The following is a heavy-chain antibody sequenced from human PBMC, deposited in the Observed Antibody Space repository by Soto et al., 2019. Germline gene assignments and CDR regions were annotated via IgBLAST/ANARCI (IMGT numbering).Heavy chain of an antibody. D-gene: IGHD2-15*01. V-gene: IGHV4-61*01. CDR2: IYYSGST. J-gene: IGHJ4*02. CDR3: ARELGYCSGGSCYNGDFDY. CDR1: GGSVSSGSYY. Sequence: SETLSLTCTVSGGSVSSGSYYWSWIRQPPGKGMEWIGYIYYSGSTNYNPSLKSRVTISVDTSKNQFSLKLSSVTAADTAVYYCARELGYCSGGSCYNGDFDYWGQGTLVTVSS.